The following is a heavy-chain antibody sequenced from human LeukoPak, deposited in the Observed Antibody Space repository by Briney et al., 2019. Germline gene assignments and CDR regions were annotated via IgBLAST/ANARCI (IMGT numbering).Heavy chain of an antibody. J-gene: IGHJ4*02. V-gene: IGHV1-18*01. CDR3: ARDHLDIVVVPAAMYY. Sequence: ASPKVSCKASGYTLTSYGISWVRQAPGQGLEWMGWISAYNGNTNYAQKLQGRVTMTTDTSTSTAYMELRSLRSDDTAVYYCARDHLDIVVVPAAMYYWGQGTLVTVSS. CDR1: GYTLTSYG. CDR2: ISAYNGNT. D-gene: IGHD2-2*03.